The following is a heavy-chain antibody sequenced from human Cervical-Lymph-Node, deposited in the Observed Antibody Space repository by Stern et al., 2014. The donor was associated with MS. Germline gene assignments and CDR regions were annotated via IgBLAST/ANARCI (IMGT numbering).Heavy chain of an antibody. J-gene: IGHJ4*02. V-gene: IGHV1-69-2*01. CDR1: GYTFTEYY. CDR2: VDPENGRT. D-gene: IGHD6-19*01. Sequence: DQLVQSGAEVKKPGATVKISCKVSGYTFTEYYMHWVQQAPGKGLEWVGLVDPENGRTIYAKKFQGRVTITADRSADTAYMEVSSLRSEDTAVYYCTTGAGANFDYWGQGTLVSVSS. CDR3: TTGAGANFDY.